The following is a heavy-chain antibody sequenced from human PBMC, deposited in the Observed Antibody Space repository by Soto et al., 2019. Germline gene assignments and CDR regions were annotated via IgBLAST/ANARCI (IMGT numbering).Heavy chain of an antibody. Sequence: QFQLQESGPGLVKPSETLSLTCTVSGGSVSGGTYQWSWIRQPPGKGLEWIGYIYYTGSTNYNPSLKSRVTISLDTSKNQFSLKLTSVTAADSAMYYCARGRVYSDYKFDPWGQGTLVTVSS. J-gene: IGHJ5*02. CDR3: ARGRVYSDYKFDP. V-gene: IGHV4-61*01. CDR1: GGSVSGGTYQ. CDR2: IYYTGST. D-gene: IGHD3-10*01.